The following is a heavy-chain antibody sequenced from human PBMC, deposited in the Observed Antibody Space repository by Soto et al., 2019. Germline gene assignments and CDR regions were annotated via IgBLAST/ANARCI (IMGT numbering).Heavy chain of an antibody. V-gene: IGHV3-30*18. CDR2: ISYDGSNK. Sequence: QVQLVESGGGVVQPGRSLRLSCAASGFTFSSYGVHWVRQAPGKGLEWVAVISYDGSNKYYADSVKGRFTISRDNSKNTLYLQMNSLRAEDTAVYYCAKDGSVVRGVIHYYYYGMDVWGQGTTVTVSS. CDR3: AKDGSVVRGVIHYYYYGMDV. D-gene: IGHD3-10*01. CDR1: GFTFSSYG. J-gene: IGHJ6*02.